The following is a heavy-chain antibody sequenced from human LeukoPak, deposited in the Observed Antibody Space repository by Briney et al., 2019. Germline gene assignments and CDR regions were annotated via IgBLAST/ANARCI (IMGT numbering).Heavy chain of an antibody. CDR1: GYTFTGYY. CDR3: ARDKRSLDFWSGSSLYFDY. J-gene: IGHJ4*02. CDR2: IKPNSGGT. V-gene: IGHV1-2*02. Sequence: ASVKVSCKASGYTFTGYYMHWVRQAPGQGLEWMGWIKPNSGGTNYAQKFQGRVTMTRDTSISTAYMELSRLRSDDTAVYYCARDKRSLDFWSGSSLYFDYWGQGTLVTVSS. D-gene: IGHD3-3*01.